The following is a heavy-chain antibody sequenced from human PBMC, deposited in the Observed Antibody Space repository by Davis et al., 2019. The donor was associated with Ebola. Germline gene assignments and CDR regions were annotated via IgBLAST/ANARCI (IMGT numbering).Heavy chain of an antibody. D-gene: IGHD3-22*01. CDR1: GFTFSSYG. CDR3: ARGRGGYDSSGFDAFDI. V-gene: IGHV3-33*01. Sequence: PGGSLRLSCAASGFTFSSYGMHWVRQAPGKGLEWVAVIWYDGSNKYYADSVKGRFTISRDNSKNTLYLQMNSLRAEDTAVYYCARGRGGYDSSGFDAFDIWGQGTMVTVSS. J-gene: IGHJ3*02. CDR2: IWYDGSNK.